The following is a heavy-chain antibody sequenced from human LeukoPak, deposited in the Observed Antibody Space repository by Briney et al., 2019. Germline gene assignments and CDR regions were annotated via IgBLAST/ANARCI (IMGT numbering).Heavy chain of an antibody. CDR2: ISPYTTKT. J-gene: IGHJ6*03. CDR3: ARARKQLVRRYYYYMDV. V-gene: IGHV1-18*01. D-gene: IGHD6-6*01. Sequence: GASVKVSCKASGYTFISYGITWVRQAPGQGLEWMGWISPYTTKTNYVQKLQGRVTMTRNTSISTAYMELSSLRSEDTAVYYCARARKQLVRRYYYYMDVWGKGTTVTVSS. CDR1: GYTFISYG.